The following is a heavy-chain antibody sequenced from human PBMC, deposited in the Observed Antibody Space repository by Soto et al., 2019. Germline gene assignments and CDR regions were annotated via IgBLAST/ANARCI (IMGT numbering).Heavy chain of an antibody. J-gene: IGHJ4*02. V-gene: IGHV3-11*01. CDR2: ISSSGSTM. D-gene: IGHD3-9*01. Sequence: QVQLVESGGGLVKPGGSLRLSCAASGFALSDYYMTWIRQAPGKGLEWVSYISSSGSTMDYIDSVKGRFTISRDNAKNSLSLQMDSLSVEDTAVYYCARDVYAILTGWLSDQWGQGTLVTVSS. CDR3: ARDVYAILTGWLSDQ. CDR1: GFALSDYY.